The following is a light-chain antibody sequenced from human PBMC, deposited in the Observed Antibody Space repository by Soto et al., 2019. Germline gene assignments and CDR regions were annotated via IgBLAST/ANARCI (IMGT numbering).Light chain of an antibody. Sequence: EIVLTQSPATLSLSPGERATLSCRASQSVSSYLAWYQQKPGQAPRLLIYDASNRATGIPARFSGSGSGTDFTLTISSLEPEDFVVYYCQQRSNWGFTFGPGTKVDIK. CDR3: QQRSNWGFT. CDR2: DAS. V-gene: IGKV3-11*01. CDR1: QSVSSY. J-gene: IGKJ3*01.